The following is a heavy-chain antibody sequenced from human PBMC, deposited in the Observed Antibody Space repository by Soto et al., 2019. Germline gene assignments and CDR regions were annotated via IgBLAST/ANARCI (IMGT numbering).Heavy chain of an antibody. Sequence: GGSLRLSYAASGFNFSSYAVHWVRQAPGKGLEWVAVISYDGSNKYYADSVKGRFTISRDNSKNTLYLQMNRLRAEDTAVYYCARDAPSPLYYDFWLGGMDVWGQGTTVTVSS. V-gene: IGHV3-30-3*01. D-gene: IGHD3-3*01. CDR1: GFNFSSYA. CDR2: ISYDGSNK. CDR3: ARDAPSPLYYDFWLGGMDV. J-gene: IGHJ6*02.